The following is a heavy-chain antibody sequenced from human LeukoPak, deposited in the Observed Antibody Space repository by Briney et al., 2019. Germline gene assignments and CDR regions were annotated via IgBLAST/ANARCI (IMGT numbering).Heavy chain of an antibody. Sequence: PGGSLRLSCAVSGFTFSSYAMNWVRQPPGKGLEWVSSISGGGSSTNYADSVKGRFTISRDNSKDTLSLQMNNLRAEGTAVYYCVTGASRFYFESWGQGTLVTVSS. CDR1: GFTFSSYA. J-gene: IGHJ4*02. V-gene: IGHV3-23*01. CDR2: ISGGGSST. D-gene: IGHD1-26*01. CDR3: VTGASRFYFES.